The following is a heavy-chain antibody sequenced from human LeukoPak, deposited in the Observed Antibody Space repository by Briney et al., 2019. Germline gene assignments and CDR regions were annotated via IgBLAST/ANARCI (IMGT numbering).Heavy chain of an antibody. CDR1: GYTFTSYY. J-gene: IGHJ4*02. Sequence: GASVKVSCKASGYTFTSYYMHWVRQAPGQGLEWMGIINPSGGSTSYAQKFQGRVTMTRDTSISTAYMELSRLRSDDTAVYYCVPFGELSPPFDYWGQGTLVTVSS. D-gene: IGHD3-10*01. CDR2: INPSGGST. V-gene: IGHV1-46*01. CDR3: VPFGELSPPFDY.